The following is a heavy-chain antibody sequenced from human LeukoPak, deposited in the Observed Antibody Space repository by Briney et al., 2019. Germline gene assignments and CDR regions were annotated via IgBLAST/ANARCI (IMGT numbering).Heavy chain of an antibody. D-gene: IGHD5-12*01. CDR1: GGTFTSYA. V-gene: IGHV1-69*13. CDR3: AREGSGYDLSLFDY. J-gene: IGHJ4*02. Sequence: SVKVSCKASGGTFTSYAISWVRQAPGQGREWMGGIIPIFGTANYAQKFQGRVTITADESTSTAYMELSSLRSEDTAGYYCAREGSGYDLSLFDYWGQGTLVTVSS. CDR2: IIPIFGTA.